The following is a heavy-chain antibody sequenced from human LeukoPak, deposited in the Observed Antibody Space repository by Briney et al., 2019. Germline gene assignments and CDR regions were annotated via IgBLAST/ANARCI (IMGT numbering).Heavy chain of an antibody. CDR3: ASLLLGDYADNYGMDV. J-gene: IGHJ6*02. D-gene: IGHD4-17*01. V-gene: IGHV4-59*08. CDR2: ISSSGST. CDR1: GGSISSYY. Sequence: SETLSLTCTVSGGSISSYYWSWIRQPPGKGLEWIGYISSSGSTKYDPSLKSRVSILVDTSKNQFSLKLSSVTAADTAVYYCASLLLGDYADNYGMDVWGQGTTVTVSS.